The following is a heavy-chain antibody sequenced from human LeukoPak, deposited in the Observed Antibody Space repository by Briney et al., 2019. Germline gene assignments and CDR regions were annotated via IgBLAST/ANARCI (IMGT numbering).Heavy chain of an antibody. CDR3: ARDRCSSTSCYYTLFDY. J-gene: IGHJ4*02. CDR1: GYTFTSYY. CDR2: INPSGGST. D-gene: IGHD2-2*01. V-gene: IGHV1-46*01. Sequence: ASVKVSCKASGYTFTSYYMHWVRQAPGQGLEWMGIINPSGGSTSYAQKFQGRVTMTRDTSTSTVYMELSSLRSEDTAVYYCARDRCSSTSCYYTLFDYWGQGTLVTVSS.